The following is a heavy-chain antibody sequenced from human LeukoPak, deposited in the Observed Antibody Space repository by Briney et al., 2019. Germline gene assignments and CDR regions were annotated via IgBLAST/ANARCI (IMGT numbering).Heavy chain of an antibody. Sequence: GASVKVSCKASGYTFTGYYMHWVRQAPGQGLEWMGWINPNNGGTNYAQKFQGRVTMTRDTSISTAYMELSRLRSDDTAVYYCARERLQNYNWFDPWGQGTLVAVSS. V-gene: IGHV1-2*02. CDR2: INPNNGGT. D-gene: IGHD4-11*01. CDR3: ARERLQNYNWFDP. J-gene: IGHJ5*02. CDR1: GYTFTGYY.